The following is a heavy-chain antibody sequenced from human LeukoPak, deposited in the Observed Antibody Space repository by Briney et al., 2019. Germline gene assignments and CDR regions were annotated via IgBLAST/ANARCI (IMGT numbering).Heavy chain of an antibody. Sequence: GGSLRLSCAASGFTFSSYSMNWVRQAPGKGLEWVSYISSSSSTIYYADSVKGRFTISRDNAKNSLYLQMNSLRAEDTAVYYCAKGDDLWSGPVGYWGQGTLVTVSS. D-gene: IGHD3-3*01. CDR3: AKGDDLWSGPVGY. V-gene: IGHV3-48*04. J-gene: IGHJ4*02. CDR2: ISSSSSTI. CDR1: GFTFSSYS.